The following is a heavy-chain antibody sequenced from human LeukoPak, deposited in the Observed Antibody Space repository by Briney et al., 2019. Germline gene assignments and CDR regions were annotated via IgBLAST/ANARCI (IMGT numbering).Heavy chain of an antibody. CDR1: GFTFSSYS. CDR2: ISSSSSYI. Sequence: GGSLRLSCAASGFTFSSYSMNWVRQAPGKGLEWVSSISSSSSYIYYADSVKGRFTISRDNAKNSLYLQMNSLRAEDTAMYYCAREREELLRAAFDIWGQGTMVTVSS. J-gene: IGHJ3*02. D-gene: IGHD2-15*01. CDR3: AREREELLRAAFDI. V-gene: IGHV3-21*01.